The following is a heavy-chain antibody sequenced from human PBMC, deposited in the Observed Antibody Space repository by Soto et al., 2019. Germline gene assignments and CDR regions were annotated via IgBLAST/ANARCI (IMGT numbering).Heavy chain of an antibody. CDR2: IYYSGST. D-gene: IGHD3-22*01. V-gene: IGHV4-39*01. CDR1: GGSISSSSYY. CDR3: ARLAGDYYDSSGPSQPTNWFDP. J-gene: IGHJ5*02. Sequence: SETLSLTCTVSGGSISSSSYYWGWIRQPPGKGLEWIGSIYYSGSTYYNPSLKSRVTISVDTSKNQFSLKLSSVTAADTAVYYCARLAGDYYDSSGPSQPTNWFDPWGQGTLVTVSS.